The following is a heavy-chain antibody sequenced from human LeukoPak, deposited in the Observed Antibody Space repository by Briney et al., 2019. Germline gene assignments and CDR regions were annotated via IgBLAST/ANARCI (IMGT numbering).Heavy chain of an antibody. J-gene: IGHJ4*02. CDR1: GFTFSRHT. D-gene: IGHD3-3*01. CDR2: ISSSSSYI. CDR3: ARGQRTTIFGVVRRPYYFDY. V-gene: IGHV3-21*01. Sequence: PGGSLRLSCVGSGFTFSRHTMNWVRQAPGKGLEWVSFISSSSSYIYYADSVKGRFTISRDNAKNSLYLQMNNLRAEDTAVYYCARGQRTTIFGVVRRPYYFDYWGQGTLVTVSS.